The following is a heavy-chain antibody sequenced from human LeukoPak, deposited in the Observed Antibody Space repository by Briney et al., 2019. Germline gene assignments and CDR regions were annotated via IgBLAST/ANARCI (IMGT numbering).Heavy chain of an antibody. J-gene: IGHJ5*02. Sequence: GGSLRLSCAASGFTFSSYWMSWVRQAPGKGLEWVANIKQDGSEKYYVDSVKGRFTISRDNAKNSLYLQMNSLRAEDTAVYYCARPNMVRGVTDAGGFDPWGQGTLVTVSS. CDR1: GFTFSSYW. D-gene: IGHD3-10*01. V-gene: IGHV3-7*01. CDR2: IKQDGSEK. CDR3: ARPNMVRGVTDAGGFDP.